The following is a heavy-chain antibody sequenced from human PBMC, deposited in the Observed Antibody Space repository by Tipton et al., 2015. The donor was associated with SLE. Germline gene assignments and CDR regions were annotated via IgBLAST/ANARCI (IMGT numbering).Heavy chain of an antibody. D-gene: IGHD3-10*01. CDR1: GGSISSGSYY. Sequence: TLSLTCTVSGGSISSGSYYWSWIRQPAGKGLEWIGRIYTSGSTNYNPSLKSRVTISVDTSKNQFSPKLSSVTAADTAVYYCARAGEGVFDYWGQGTLVTVSS. V-gene: IGHV4-61*02. CDR3: ARAGEGVFDY. J-gene: IGHJ4*02. CDR2: IYTSGST.